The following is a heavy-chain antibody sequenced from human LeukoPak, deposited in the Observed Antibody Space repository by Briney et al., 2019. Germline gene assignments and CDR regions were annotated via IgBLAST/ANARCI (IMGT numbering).Heavy chain of an antibody. CDR3: AGTQHGELDY. CDR2: IHTSGST. Sequence: PSETLSLTCTVSGGSISSYYWIWDRQPAGKGLEWIGRIHTSGSTNYNPSLKSRVTMSLDTSKNQFSLKLTSVTAADTAVFYCAGTQHGELDYWGQGVLVTVSS. D-gene: IGHD1-7*01. CDR1: GGSISSYY. J-gene: IGHJ4*02. V-gene: IGHV4-4*07.